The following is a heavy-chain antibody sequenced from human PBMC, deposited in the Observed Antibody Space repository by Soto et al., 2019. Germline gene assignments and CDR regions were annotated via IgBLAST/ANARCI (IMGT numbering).Heavy chain of an antibody. Sequence: PGGSLRLSCAASGFTVSSKYMTWVRQAPGKGLEWVAESYSTGGTEYADSVKGRFTISRDNSKNTLFLQMNSLGVEDTALYYCARDREPDGIWTFDSWGQGTLVTVSS. CDR2: SYSTGGT. CDR3: ARDREPDGIWTFDS. CDR1: GFTVSSKY. D-gene: IGHD3-9*01. J-gene: IGHJ4*02. V-gene: IGHV3-53*01.